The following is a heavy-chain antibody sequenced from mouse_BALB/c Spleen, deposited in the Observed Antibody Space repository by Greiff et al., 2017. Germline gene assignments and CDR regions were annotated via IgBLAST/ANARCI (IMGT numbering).Heavy chain of an antibody. V-gene: IGHV1-7*01. CDR3: ASKLLGYAMDY. D-gene: IGHD2-1*01. Sequence: QVQLKQSGAELAKPGASVKMSCKASGYTFTSYWMHWVKQRPGQGLEWIGYINPSTGYTEYNQKFKDKATLTADKSSSTAYMQLSSLTSEDSAVYYCASKLLGYAMDYWGQGTSVTVSS. CDR1: GYTFTSYW. J-gene: IGHJ4*01. CDR2: INPSTGYT.